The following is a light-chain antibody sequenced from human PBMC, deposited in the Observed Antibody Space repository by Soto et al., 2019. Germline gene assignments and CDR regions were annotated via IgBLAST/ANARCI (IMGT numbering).Light chain of an antibody. V-gene: IGLV2-14*03. CDR1: SSDVGGYNY. CDR2: DVS. Sequence: QSVLTQPASVYGSPGQSITIFCTGTSSDVGGYNYVSWYQQHPGSAPKLMIYDVSSRPSGVSNRFSGSKSGNTASLTISGLQAEDEADYYCSSYTSSFKLAVFGSGTKVTVL. CDR3: SSYTSSFKLAV. J-gene: IGLJ1*01.